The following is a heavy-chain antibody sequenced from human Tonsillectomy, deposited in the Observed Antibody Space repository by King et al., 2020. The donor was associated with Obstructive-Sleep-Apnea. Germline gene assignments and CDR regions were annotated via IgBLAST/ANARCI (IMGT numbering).Heavy chain of an antibody. CDR3: ARDIGNFSDYLDY. J-gene: IGHJ4*02. V-gene: IGHV1-69*01. CDR2: IIPIFGIP. Sequence: QVQLVPSGAEVKKPGSSVKVSCKTSGYSFGSHAISWVRQAPGQGLEWMGGIIPIFGIPNSAQKFQGRVTFVADESTSTAYMELRNLRSEDTAVYYCARDIGNFSDYLDYWGQGTLVTVSS. D-gene: IGHD1-26*01. CDR1: GYSFGSHA.